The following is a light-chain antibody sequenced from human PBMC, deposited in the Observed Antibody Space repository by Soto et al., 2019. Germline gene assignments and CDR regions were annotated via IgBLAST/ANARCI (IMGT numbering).Light chain of an antibody. V-gene: IGKV3-15*01. J-gene: IGKJ3*01. CDR1: QSVSSN. CDR3: QQYNDWPLFT. CDR2: GAS. Sequence: EIVMTQSPATLSVSPGERATLSCRASQSVSSNLAWYHQKPGQAPRLLIYGASSRATSIPARFSGSGSGTEFTLTISSLQSEDFAVFYCQQYNDWPLFTFGPGTKVDIK.